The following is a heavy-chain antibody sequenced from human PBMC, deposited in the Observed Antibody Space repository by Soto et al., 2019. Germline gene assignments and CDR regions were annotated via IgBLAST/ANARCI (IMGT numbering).Heavy chain of an antibody. J-gene: IGHJ4*02. CDR3: AKLRGDGWHFHY. CDR2: ISGSGDTI. Sequence: EVQVLESGGGLVQPGGSLRLSCVASGFTFTDFAMSWVRQAPGKGLEWVSSISGSGDTIYYTDSVKGRFTISRDNSNNTLYLQMRSLRADDTAEYFCAKLRGDGWHFHYWDQGTLVAVSS. D-gene: IGHD6-19*01. V-gene: IGHV3-23*01. CDR1: GFTFTDFA.